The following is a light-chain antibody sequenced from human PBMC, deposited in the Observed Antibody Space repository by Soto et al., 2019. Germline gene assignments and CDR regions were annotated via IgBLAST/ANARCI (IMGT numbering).Light chain of an antibody. CDR2: AAS. CDR3: QQSYSTPPT. J-gene: IGKJ2*01. CDR1: QSISTY. V-gene: IGKV1-39*01. Sequence: DLQMTQSPSSLSASVGGRGTITCRASQSISTYLNWYQQKVGKAPKLLIYAASSLQRGVPSRFSGSGSGTDFTLNISSLQPEDFATYYCQQSYSTPPTFGQGTKLEIK.